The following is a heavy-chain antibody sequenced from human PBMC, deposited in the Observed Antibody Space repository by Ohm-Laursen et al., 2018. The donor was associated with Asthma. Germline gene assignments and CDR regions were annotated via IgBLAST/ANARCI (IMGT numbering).Heavy chain of an antibody. CDR3: ARSMTHCSSTGCYVGNWLDP. V-gene: IGHV2-70*04. D-gene: IGHD2-2*01. J-gene: IGHJ5*02. CDR2: IDWGDEK. CDR1: GFSLRTTGVA. Sequence: TQTLTLTCAFSGFSLRTTGVAVAWIRQPPGKALEWLGRIDWGDEKMYSTSLKSRLTISKDTSKNQVVLTMTNMGPVDTATYYCARSMTHCSSTGCYVGNWLDPWGQGTLVTVSS.